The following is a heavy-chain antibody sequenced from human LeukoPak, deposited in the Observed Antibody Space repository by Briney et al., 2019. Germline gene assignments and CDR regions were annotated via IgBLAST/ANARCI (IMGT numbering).Heavy chain of an antibody. CDR2: IYHSGST. V-gene: IGHV4-4*02. J-gene: IGHJ3*02. CDR1: GGSTSSSNW. D-gene: IGHD3-22*01. CDR3: AKDSSALDAFDI. Sequence: SGTLSLTCAVSGGSTSSSNWWSWVRQPPGKGLEWIGEIYHSGSTNYNPSLKSRVTISVDKSKNQFSLKLSSVTAADTAVYYCAKDSSALDAFDIWGQGTMVTVSS.